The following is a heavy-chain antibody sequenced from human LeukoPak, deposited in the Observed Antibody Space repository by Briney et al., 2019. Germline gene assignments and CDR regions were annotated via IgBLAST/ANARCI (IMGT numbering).Heavy chain of an antibody. CDR2: IWYDGSNK. CDR1: GFTFSNYG. V-gene: IGHV3-33*01. Sequence: GGSLRLSCAASGFTFSNYGIHWVRQAPGKGLEWVALIWYDGSNKFYADSVKGRFTISRDNSKNTLYLQMNSPRAEDTAVYYCARWRAGIAVAVDYWGQGTLVTVSS. CDR3: ARWRAGIAVAVDY. J-gene: IGHJ4*02. D-gene: IGHD6-19*01.